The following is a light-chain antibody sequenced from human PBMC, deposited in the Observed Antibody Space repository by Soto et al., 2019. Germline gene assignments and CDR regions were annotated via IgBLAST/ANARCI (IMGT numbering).Light chain of an antibody. CDR2: AAS. V-gene: IGKV1-39*01. J-gene: IGKJ3*01. CDR1: NSIDNY. Sequence: IPVTQSQSSLSASVGDRVPIACRTSNSIDNYLNWYQQKPGKAPKLLMFAASTLQSGVPSRFSGSGSETDFTLTISSPQPEDLATYYCQQSYTTLFTFGHGTKVDI. CDR3: QQSYTTLFT.